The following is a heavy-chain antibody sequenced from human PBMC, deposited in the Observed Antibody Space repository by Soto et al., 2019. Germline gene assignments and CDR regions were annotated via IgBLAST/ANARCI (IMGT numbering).Heavy chain of an antibody. CDR2: ISWNSDSI. V-gene: IGHV3-9*01. CDR3: AKDSGSGNSGPFDY. Sequence: GGSLRLSCAASGFTFDDYAMHWVRQAPGKGLEWVPGISWNSDSIGYADSVKGRFTISRDNAKNSLYLQMNSLRAEDTALYYCAKDSGSGNSGPFDYRGQGTLVTVSS. J-gene: IGHJ4*02. D-gene: IGHD2-15*01. CDR1: GFTFDDYA.